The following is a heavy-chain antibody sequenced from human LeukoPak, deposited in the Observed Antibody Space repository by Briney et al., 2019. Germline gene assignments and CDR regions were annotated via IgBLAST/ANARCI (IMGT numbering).Heavy chain of an antibody. V-gene: IGHV1-24*01. J-gene: IGHJ6*02. CDR3: ATAAAGNYYYGMDV. D-gene: IGHD6-13*01. Sequence: ASVKVSCTVSGYTLTELSMHWVRQAPGKGLEWMGGFDPEDGETIYAQRFQGRVTMTEDTSTDTAYMELSSLRSEDTAVYYCATAAAGNYYYGMDVWGQGTTVTVSS. CDR1: GYTLTELS. CDR2: FDPEDGET.